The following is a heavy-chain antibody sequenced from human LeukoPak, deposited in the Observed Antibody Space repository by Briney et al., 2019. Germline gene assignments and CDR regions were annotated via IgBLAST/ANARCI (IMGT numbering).Heavy chain of an antibody. CDR3: ARTPTDLTSSSPLYYYYGMDV. V-gene: IGHV1-69*04. D-gene: IGHD6-6*01. J-gene: IGHJ6*02. CDR2: IIPIFGIA. CDR1: GVTFSSDA. Sequence: APVKVSCKASGVTFSSDAISWVRQAPGQGLEWLGRIIPIFGIANYAQKFQGRVTITADKSTSTAYMELSSLRSEDTAVYYCARTPTDLTSSSPLYYYYGMDVWGQGTTVTVSS.